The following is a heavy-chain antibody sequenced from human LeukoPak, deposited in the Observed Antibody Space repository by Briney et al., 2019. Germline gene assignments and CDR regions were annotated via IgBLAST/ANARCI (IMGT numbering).Heavy chain of an antibody. CDR2: ISGDGGST. D-gene: IGHD6-19*01. CDR3: AKGISSGWYEGYYYYYGMDV. CDR1: GFTFDDYA. V-gene: IGHV3-43*02. Sequence: GGSLRLSCAASGFTFDDYAMHWVRQAPGKGLEWVSLISGDGGSTYYADSVKGRFTISRDNSKNSLYLQMNSLRTEDTALYYCAKGISSGWYEGYYYYYGMDVWGQGTTVTVSS. J-gene: IGHJ6*02.